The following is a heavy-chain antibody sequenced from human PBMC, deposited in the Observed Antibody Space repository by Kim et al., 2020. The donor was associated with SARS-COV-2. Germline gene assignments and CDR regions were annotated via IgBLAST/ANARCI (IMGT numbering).Heavy chain of an antibody. CDR3: ARDQYCSSTSCPHGAFDI. CDR2: INPSGGST. J-gene: IGHJ3*02. D-gene: IGHD2-2*01. V-gene: IGHV1-46*01. Sequence: ASVKVSCKASGYTFTSYYMHWVRQAPGQGLEWMGLINPSGGSTSYAQKFQGRVTMTRDTSTSTVYMELSSLRSEDTAVYYCARDQYCSSTSCPHGAFDIWGQGTMVTVSS. CDR1: GYTFTSYY.